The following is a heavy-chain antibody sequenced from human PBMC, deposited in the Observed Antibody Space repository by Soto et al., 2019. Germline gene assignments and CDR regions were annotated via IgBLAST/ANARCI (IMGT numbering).Heavy chain of an antibody. J-gene: IGHJ4*02. D-gene: IGHD3-9*01. CDR3: ARDYNILTGSLWA. CDR1: GYSFTDYY. CDR2: INPKSGGT. Sequence: ASVKVSCKASGYSFTDYYTHWVRQAPGQGLEWVGWINPKSGGTSYARKFQGRVTMTRDTSISTANMELTRLTSDDTAVYYCARDYNILTGSLWAWGQGTLVTVSS. V-gene: IGHV1-2*02.